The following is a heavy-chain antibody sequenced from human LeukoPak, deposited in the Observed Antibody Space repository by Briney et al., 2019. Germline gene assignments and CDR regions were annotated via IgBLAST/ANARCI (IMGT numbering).Heavy chain of an antibody. V-gene: IGHV4-31*03. D-gene: IGHD6-6*01. Sequence: SETLSLTCTVSGGSISSGGYYWSWIRQRPGKGLEWIGYIYYSGSTYYNPSLKSRVTISVDTSKNQFSLKLSSVTAADTAVYYCAREPLVRGHDAFDIWGQGTMVTVSS. J-gene: IGHJ3*02. CDR1: GGSISSGGYY. CDR3: AREPLVRGHDAFDI. CDR2: IYYSGST.